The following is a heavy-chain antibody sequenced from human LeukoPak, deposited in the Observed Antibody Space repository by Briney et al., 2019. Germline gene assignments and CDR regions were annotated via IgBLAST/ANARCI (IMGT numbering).Heavy chain of an antibody. V-gene: IGHV4-31*03. D-gene: IGHD4-17*01. Sequence: SQTLSLTCTVSSGSISSGGYYWSWIRQHPGKGLEWIGYIYYSGSTYYNPSLKSRVTISVDTSKNQFSLKLSSVTAADTAVYYCARNDGDYGCTWGQGTLVTVSS. CDR1: SGSISSGGYY. CDR3: ARNDGDYGCT. J-gene: IGHJ5*02. CDR2: IYYSGST.